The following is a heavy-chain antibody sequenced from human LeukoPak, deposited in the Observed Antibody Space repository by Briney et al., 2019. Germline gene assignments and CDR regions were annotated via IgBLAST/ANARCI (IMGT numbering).Heavy chain of an antibody. CDR3: ARLQAAAGSNDFDY. CDR1: GYSFTSYW. Sequence: GESLKISCKGSGYSFTSYWIGWVRQMPGKGLEWVGIIYPGDSDTRYSPSFQGQVTISADKSISTAYLQWSSLKASDTAMYYCARLQAAAGSNDFDYWGQGTLITVSS. V-gene: IGHV5-51*01. CDR2: IYPGDSDT. D-gene: IGHD6-13*01. J-gene: IGHJ4*02.